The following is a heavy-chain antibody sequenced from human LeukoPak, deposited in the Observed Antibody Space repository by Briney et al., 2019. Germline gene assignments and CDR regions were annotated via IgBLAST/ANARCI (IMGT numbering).Heavy chain of an antibody. CDR3: ARWSYVSGTWFLDS. D-gene: IGHD3-10*01. V-gene: IGHV3-21*01. Sequence: GGSLRLSCAAPGFIFSSYTMNWVRQAPGKGLEWVSSISSGSRYIYYADSVKGRFTISRDNAKNSLYLQMNSLRAEDTALYYCARWSYVSGTWFLDSWGQGALVTVSS. J-gene: IGHJ4*02. CDR1: GFIFSSYT. CDR2: ISSGSRYI.